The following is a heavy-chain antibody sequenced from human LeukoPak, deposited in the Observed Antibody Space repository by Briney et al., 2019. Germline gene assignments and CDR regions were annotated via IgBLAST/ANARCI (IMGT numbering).Heavy chain of an antibody. CDR1: GFTFSSYG. D-gene: IGHD6-19*01. J-gene: IGHJ4*02. V-gene: IGHV3-30*18. CDR2: ISYDGSNK. CDR3: AKDAEQWLLTGPYDY. Sequence: GGSLRLSCAASGFTFSSYGMHWVRQAPGKGLEWVVVISYDGSNKYYADSVKGRFTISRDNSKNTLYLQMNSLRAEDTAVYYCAKDAEQWLLTGPYDYWGQGALVTVSS.